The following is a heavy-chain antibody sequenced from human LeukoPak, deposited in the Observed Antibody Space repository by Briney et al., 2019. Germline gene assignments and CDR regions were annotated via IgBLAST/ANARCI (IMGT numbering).Heavy chain of an antibody. CDR3: ARDGGGWTYFDY. V-gene: IGHV3-7*04. Sequence: GGSLRLSCAASGFIISNYWMACVRQAPGRGLEWVANIKQDGSEKYYVDSVKGRFTISRDNAKNSLFLQMNSLRPEDTAVYYCARDGGGWTYFDYWGQGALVTVSS. D-gene: IGHD6-19*01. CDR2: IKQDGSEK. CDR1: GFIISNYW. J-gene: IGHJ4*02.